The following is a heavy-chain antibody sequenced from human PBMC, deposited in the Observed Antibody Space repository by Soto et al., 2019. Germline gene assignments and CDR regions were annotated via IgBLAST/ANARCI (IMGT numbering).Heavy chain of an antibody. D-gene: IGHD3-10*01. CDR3: ARVGMVRGVPIINWFDP. Sequence: QVQLQESGPGLVKPSQTLSLTCTVSGGSISSGDYYWRWIRQPPGKGLEWIGYIYYSGSTYYNPSLKSRVTISVDTSKNQFSLKLSSVTAADTAVYYCARVGMVRGVPIINWFDPWGQGTLVTVSS. CDR2: IYYSGST. J-gene: IGHJ5*02. CDR1: GGSISSGDYY. V-gene: IGHV4-30-4*01.